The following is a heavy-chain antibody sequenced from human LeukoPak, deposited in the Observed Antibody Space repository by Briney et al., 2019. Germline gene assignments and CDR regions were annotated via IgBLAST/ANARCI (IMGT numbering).Heavy chain of an antibody. J-gene: IGHJ4*02. CDR3: AGSSRDAYDY. CDR2: IIPIFGTA. V-gene: IGHV1-69*13. CDR1: GYTFTSYY. D-gene: IGHD6-6*01. Sequence: ASVKVSCKASGYTFTSYYMHWVRQAPGQGLEWMGGIIPIFGTANYAQKFQGRVTITADESTSTAYMELSSLRSEDTAVYYCAGSSRDAYDYWGQGTLVTVSS.